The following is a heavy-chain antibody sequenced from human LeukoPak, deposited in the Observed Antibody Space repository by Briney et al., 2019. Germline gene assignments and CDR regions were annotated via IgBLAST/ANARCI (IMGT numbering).Heavy chain of an antibody. J-gene: IGHJ4*02. CDR2: IYHSGST. CDR1: GYSISSGYY. V-gene: IGHV4-38-2*02. CDR3: AREGGGYNGY. D-gene: IGHD5-24*01. Sequence: SETLSLPCTVSGYSISSGYYWGWLRQPPGKGLEWIGSIYHSGSTYYNPSLKSRVTISVDTSKNQFSLKLSSVTAADTAVYYCAREGGGYNGYWGQGTLVTVSS.